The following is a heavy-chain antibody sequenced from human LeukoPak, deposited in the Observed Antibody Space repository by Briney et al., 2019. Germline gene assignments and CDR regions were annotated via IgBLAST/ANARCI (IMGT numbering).Heavy chain of an antibody. V-gene: IGHV1-2*06. CDR2: INPNSGGT. Sequence: ASVKVSCKASGYTFTGYYMHWVRQAPGQGLEWMGRINPNSGGTNYAQKFQGRVTMTRDTSISTAYMELSSLRSEDTAVYYCARGPYVGFDYWGQGTLVTVSS. CDR1: GYTFTGYY. CDR3: ARGPYVGFDY. D-gene: IGHD3-10*02. J-gene: IGHJ4*02.